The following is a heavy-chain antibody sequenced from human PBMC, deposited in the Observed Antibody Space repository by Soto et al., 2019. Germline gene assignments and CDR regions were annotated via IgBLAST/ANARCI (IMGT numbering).Heavy chain of an antibody. CDR2: ISAYNGNT. J-gene: IGHJ3*02. D-gene: IGHD3-22*01. V-gene: IGHV1-18*01. CDR1: GYTFTSYG. CDR3: ALYYYDSSGYYRAFDI. Sequence: ASVKVSCKASGYTFTSYGISWVRQAPGQGLEWMGWISAYNGNTNYAQKLQGRVTMTTDTSTSTAYMELRSLRSDDTAVYYCALYYYDSSGYYRAFDIWGQGTMVTVSS.